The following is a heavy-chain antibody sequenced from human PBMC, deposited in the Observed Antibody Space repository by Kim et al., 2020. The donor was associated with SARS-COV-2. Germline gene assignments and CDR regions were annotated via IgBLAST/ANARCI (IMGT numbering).Heavy chain of an antibody. V-gene: IGHV3-49*03. CDR3: TKYYDILTGYWPLYGMDV. J-gene: IGHJ6*02. CDR2: IRSKAYGGTT. CDR1: GFTFCDYA. Sequence: GGSLRLSCTASGFTFCDYAMSWFRQAPGKGLEWVGFIRSKAYGGTTEYAASVKGRFTISRDDSKSIAYLQMNSLKTEDTAVYYCTKYYDILTGYWPLYGMDVWGQGTTVTVSS. D-gene: IGHD3-9*01.